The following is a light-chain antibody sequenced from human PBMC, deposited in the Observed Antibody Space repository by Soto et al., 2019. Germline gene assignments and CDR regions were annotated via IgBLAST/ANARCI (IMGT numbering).Light chain of an antibody. CDR3: QQYESYPIT. Sequence: DIQMTQSPSTLSASVGDRVTITCRASQSINSWLAWYQQKPGKAPKLLIYKASSLESGVPTRFSGSGSGTEFPLSSSRLHADDFAAYYWQQYESYPITFGQGTRLEIK. CDR1: QSINSW. CDR2: KAS. V-gene: IGKV1-5*03. J-gene: IGKJ5*01.